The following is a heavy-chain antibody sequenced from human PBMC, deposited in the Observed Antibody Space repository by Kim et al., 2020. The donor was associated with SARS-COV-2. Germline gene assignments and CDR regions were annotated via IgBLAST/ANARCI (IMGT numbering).Heavy chain of an antibody. D-gene: IGHD3-22*01. CDR3: ARRGIYDSSGYVD. J-gene: IGHJ4*02. V-gene: IGHV4-30-2*05. Sequence: YNPSLKSRVTISVDTSKNQFSLKLSSVTAADTAVYYWARRGIYDSSGYVDWGQGTLVTVSS.